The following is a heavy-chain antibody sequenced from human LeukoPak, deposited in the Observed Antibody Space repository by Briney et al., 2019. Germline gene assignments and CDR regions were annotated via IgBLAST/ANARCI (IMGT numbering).Heavy chain of an antibody. Sequence: GESLRLSCAASGFTFSSYWMRWVRQAPGKGLVWVSRINSDGSSTSYADSVKGRFTISRDNAKNTLYLQMNSLRAEDTAVYYCARSGALYYGMDVWGQGTTVTVSS. D-gene: IGHD2-15*01. V-gene: IGHV3-74*01. CDR1: GFTFSSYW. CDR3: ARSGALYYGMDV. J-gene: IGHJ6*02. CDR2: INSDGSST.